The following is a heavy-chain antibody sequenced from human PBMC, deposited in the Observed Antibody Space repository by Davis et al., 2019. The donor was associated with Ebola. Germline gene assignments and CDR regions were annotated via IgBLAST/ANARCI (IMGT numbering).Heavy chain of an antibody. Sequence: VQVFCWASGYSFTGSGISWVRQASEQGLEWMGWMSAYNGNTNYAQKLQGRVTMTTDTPTSTANMELRSRRSDYTAVYYCARDSHRTYSSSWQAALAYWGQGTLVSVSS. CDR2: MSAYNGNT. CDR1: GYSFTGSG. CDR3: ARDSHRTYSSSWQAALAY. V-gene: IGHV1-18*01. D-gene: IGHD6-13*01. J-gene: IGHJ4*02.